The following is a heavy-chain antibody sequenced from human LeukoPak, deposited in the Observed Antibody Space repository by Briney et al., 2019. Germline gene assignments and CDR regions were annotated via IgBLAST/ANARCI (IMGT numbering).Heavy chain of an antibody. CDR1: GFTFSSYG. V-gene: IGHV3-30*18. Sequence: GGSLRLSCAASGFTFSSYGMHWVRQAPGKGLEWVAVISYDGSNKYYADSVKGRFTISRDNSKNTLYLQMNSLRAEDTAVYYCAKEIDYWGQGTLVTVSS. CDR2: ISYDGSNK. J-gene: IGHJ4*02. CDR3: AKEIDY.